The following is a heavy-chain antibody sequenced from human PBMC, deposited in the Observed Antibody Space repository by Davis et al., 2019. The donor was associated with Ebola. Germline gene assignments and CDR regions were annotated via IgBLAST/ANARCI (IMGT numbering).Heavy chain of an antibody. CDR3: AREGYSSSWPEPFDY. D-gene: IGHD6-13*01. J-gene: IGHJ4*02. Sequence: PSETLSLTCTVSGGSISSYYWSWIRQHPGKGLEWIGYIYYSGSTYYNPSLKSRVTISVDTSKNQFSLKLSSVTAADTAVYYCAREGYSSSWPEPFDYWGQGTLVTVSS. CDR1: GGSISSYY. CDR2: IYYSGST. V-gene: IGHV4-59*06.